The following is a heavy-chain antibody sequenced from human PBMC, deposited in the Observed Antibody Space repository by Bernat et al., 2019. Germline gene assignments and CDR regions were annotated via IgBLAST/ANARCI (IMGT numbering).Heavy chain of an antibody. V-gene: IGHV1-46*03. J-gene: IGHJ5*02. Sequence: QVQLVQSGAEVKKPGASVKVSCKASGYTFTSYYMHWVRQAPGQGLEWMGIINPSGGSTSYAQKFQSRVTMTRDTSTSTVYMELSSLRSEDTAVYYCASTLIVVPAAMGWFDPWGQGTLVTVSS. D-gene: IGHD2-2*01. CDR3: ASTLIVVPAAMGWFDP. CDR2: INPSGGST. CDR1: GYTFTSYY.